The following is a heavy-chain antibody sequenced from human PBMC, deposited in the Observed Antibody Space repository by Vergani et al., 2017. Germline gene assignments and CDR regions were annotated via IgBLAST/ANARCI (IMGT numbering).Heavy chain of an antibody. CDR1: GGSISSGGYH. J-gene: IGHJ3*02. Sequence: QVQLQESGPGLVKPSQTLSLTCTVSGGSISSGGYHWSWIRQHPGKGLEWIGYIYYSGSTYYNPSLKSRVTISVDTSKNQFSLKLSSVTAADTAVYYCARGGGRNAFDIWGQGTMVTVSS. CDR3: ARGGGRNAFDI. D-gene: IGHD3-16*01. CDR2: IYYSGST. V-gene: IGHV4-31*03.